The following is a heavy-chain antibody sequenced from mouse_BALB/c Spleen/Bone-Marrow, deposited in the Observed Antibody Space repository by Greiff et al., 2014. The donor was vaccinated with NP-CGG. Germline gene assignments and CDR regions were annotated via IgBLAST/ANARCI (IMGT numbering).Heavy chain of an antibody. V-gene: IGHV1-4*01. CDR2: INPSSGYT. J-gene: IGHJ4*01. D-gene: IGHD2-1*01. CDR3: ARVYGNYDAMDY. Sequence: VQLQQSGAELARPGASVKMSCRAPGYTFTTYTMHWVKQRPGQGLEWIGYINPSSGYTYYNQKFKDKATLTADKSSSAAYLQLSSLTPEDSAVYYCARVYGNYDAMDYWGQGTSVTVSS. CDR1: GYTFTTYT.